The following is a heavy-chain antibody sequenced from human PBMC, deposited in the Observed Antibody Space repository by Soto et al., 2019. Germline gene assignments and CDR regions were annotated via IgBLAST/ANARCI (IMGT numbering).Heavy chain of an antibody. CDR1: RVAFSKFI. CDR3: AKVWYSSPMGYLAGISF. D-gene: IGHD6-13*01. CDR2: IIPVFGTA. Sequence: QAQLEQSGGEVKKPGSSVKVSCKASRVAFSKFIVTWVRQAPGVGLEWVGGIIPVFGTANYAQKFQGRVTITAEESTSTSYMEVDKLRCEDTAGYYCAKVWYSSPMGYLAGISFWGQGTTVTVSS. V-gene: IGHV1-69*01. J-gene: IGHJ6*02.